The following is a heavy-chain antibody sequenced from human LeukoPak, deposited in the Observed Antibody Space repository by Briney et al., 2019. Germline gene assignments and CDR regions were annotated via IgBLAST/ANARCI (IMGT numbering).Heavy chain of an antibody. CDR2: INPSGGST. Sequence: ASVKVSCKASGYTFTSYYMHWVRQAPGQGLEWMGIINPSGGSTSYAQKFQGRVTMTRDMSTSTVYMELSSLRSEDTAVYYCARAGIAARPYHYYYMDVWGKGTTVTVSS. J-gene: IGHJ6*03. V-gene: IGHV1-46*01. D-gene: IGHD6-6*01. CDR1: GYTFTSYY. CDR3: ARAGIAARPYHYYYMDV.